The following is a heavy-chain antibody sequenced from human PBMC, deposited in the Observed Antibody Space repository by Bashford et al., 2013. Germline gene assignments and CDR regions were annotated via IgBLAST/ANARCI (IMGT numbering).Heavy chain of an antibody. Sequence: ASVKVSCKASGYTFSTYAIHWVRQAPGQRLEWMGWINTGNGNTKYSQKLQGRVTITRDTSASTVYMALSSLRSEDTALYYCARESCSAGTCYDDAFDIWGQGTMVTVSS. CDR1: GYTFSTYA. J-gene: IGHJ3*02. CDR2: INTGNGNT. V-gene: IGHV1-3*04. D-gene: IGHD2-15*01. CDR3: ARESCSAGTCYDDAFDI.